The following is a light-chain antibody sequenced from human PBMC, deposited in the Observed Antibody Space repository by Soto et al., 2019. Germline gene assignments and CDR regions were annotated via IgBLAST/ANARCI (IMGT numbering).Light chain of an antibody. CDR3: QQYDNLPIT. CDR2: DAS. V-gene: IGKV1-33*01. Sequence: DIQMTQSPSSVSASVGDRVTITCRASQTVSIWLAWYQQKPGKAPKLLIYDASNLETGVPSRFSGSGSGTDFTFTISSLQPEDIATYYCQQYDNLPITFGQGTRLEIK. J-gene: IGKJ5*01. CDR1: QTVSIW.